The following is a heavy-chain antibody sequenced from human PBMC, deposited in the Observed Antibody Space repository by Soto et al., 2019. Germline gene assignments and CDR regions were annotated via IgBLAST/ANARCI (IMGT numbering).Heavy chain of an antibody. V-gene: IGHV1-24*01. Sequence: QVQLVQSGAEVKKPGASVKVSCKVSGYTLTELSMHWVRQAPGKGLEWMGGFDPEDGETIYAQKFQGRVTMTEDTSTDTAYRELSSLRSEDTAVYYCATRTSLGWELGPEYYFDYWGQGTLVTVSS. J-gene: IGHJ4*02. CDR1: GYTLTELS. D-gene: IGHD1-26*01. CDR3: ATRTSLGWELGPEYYFDY. CDR2: FDPEDGET.